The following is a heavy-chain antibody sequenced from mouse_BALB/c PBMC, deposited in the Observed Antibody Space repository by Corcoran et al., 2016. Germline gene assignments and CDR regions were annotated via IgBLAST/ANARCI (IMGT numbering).Heavy chain of an antibody. D-gene: IGHD2-2*01. J-gene: IGHJ4*01. CDR2: IDPANGNT. V-gene: IGHV14-3*02. CDR3: ASKWGYDEPMDY. Sequence: EVQLQQSGAELVKPGASVKLSCTASGFNIKDTYMHWVKQRPEQGLEWIGRIDPANGNTKYDPKFQGKATITADTSSNTAYLQLSSLTSEDTAVYYCASKWGYDEPMDYWSQGTSVTVSS. CDR1: GFNIKDTY.